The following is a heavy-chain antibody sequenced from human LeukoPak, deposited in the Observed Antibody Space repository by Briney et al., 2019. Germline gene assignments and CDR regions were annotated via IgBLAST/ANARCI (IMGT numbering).Heavy chain of an antibody. CDR2: ISSSSSTI. CDR1: GFTFSSYS. V-gene: IGHV3-48*01. D-gene: IGHD3-10*01. J-gene: IGHJ4*02. CDR3: ARDRVHSRVRGVIAY. Sequence: PGGSLRLSCAASGFTFSSYSMNWVRQAPGKGLEWVSYISSSSSTIYYADSVKGRFTISRDNSKNTLYLQMNSLRAEDTAVYYCARDRVHSRVRGVIAYWGQGTLVTVSS.